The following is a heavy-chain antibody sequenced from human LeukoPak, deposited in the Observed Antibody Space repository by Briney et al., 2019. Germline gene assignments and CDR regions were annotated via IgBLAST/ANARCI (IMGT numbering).Heavy chain of an antibody. D-gene: IGHD6-13*01. Sequence: GGSLRLSCAASGFTFSSYWMSWVRQAPGKGLEWVANIKQDGSEKYYVDSVKGRFTISRDNAKNSLYLQMNSLRAEDTAVYYCARGRLKQQLVPGPFDYWGQGTLVTVPS. J-gene: IGHJ4*02. CDR1: GFTFSSYW. CDR2: IKQDGSEK. CDR3: ARGRLKQQLVPGPFDY. V-gene: IGHV3-7*01.